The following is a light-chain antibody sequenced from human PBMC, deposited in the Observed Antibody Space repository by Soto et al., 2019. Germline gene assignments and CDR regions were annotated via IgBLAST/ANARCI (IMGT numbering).Light chain of an antibody. CDR3: SSYTCSSTLV. J-gene: IGLJ1*01. V-gene: IGLV2-14*01. CDR1: SSDVGGYSY. Sequence: QSVLTQPASVSGSPGQSITISCTGTSSDVGGYSYVSWYQQHPGKAPKLMIYDVSNRPSGVSNRFSGSKSGNTASLTISGLQAEDEADYYCSSYTCSSTLVFGTGTKVPVL. CDR2: DVS.